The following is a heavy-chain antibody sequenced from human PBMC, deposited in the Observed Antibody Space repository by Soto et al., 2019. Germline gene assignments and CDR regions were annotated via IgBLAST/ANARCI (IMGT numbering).Heavy chain of an antibody. Sequence: GGSLRLSCAASGFTFNSYAMSWVRQAPGKGLEWVSGISSSGDTTYYADSVKGRFTISRDNSKNTLYLQMNSLRAEDTAVYYCAMGYSYAPFDPWGQGTLVTVSS. V-gene: IGHV3-23*01. CDR2: ISSSGDTT. CDR1: GFTFNSYA. D-gene: IGHD5-18*01. CDR3: AMGYSYAPFDP. J-gene: IGHJ5*02.